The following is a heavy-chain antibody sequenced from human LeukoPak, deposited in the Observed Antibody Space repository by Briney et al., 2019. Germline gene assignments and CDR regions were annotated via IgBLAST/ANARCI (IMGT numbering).Heavy chain of an antibody. D-gene: IGHD3-9*01. CDR3: ARGASRYYDILTGYYNYYYYGMDV. CDR2: INHSGST. J-gene: IGHJ6*02. Sequence: SETLSLTCAVYGGSFSGYYCSWIRQPPGKGLEWIGEINHSGSTNYNPSLKSRVTISVGTSKNQFSLKLSSVTAADTAVYYCARGASRYYDILTGYYNYYYYGMDVWGQGTTVTVSS. V-gene: IGHV4-34*01. CDR1: GGSFSGYY.